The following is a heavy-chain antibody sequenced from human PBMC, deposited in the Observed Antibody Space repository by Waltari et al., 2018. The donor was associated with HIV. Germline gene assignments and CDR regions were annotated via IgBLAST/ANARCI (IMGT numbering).Heavy chain of an antibody. CDR2: MNPNSGNT. J-gene: IGHJ6*02. CDR3: ARGRSRYCTNGVCYDYYYGMDV. Sequence: QVQLVQSGAEVKKPGASVKLSCKASGYTCRSYDIHWVRQAPGQGLEWMAWMNPNSGNTGYAQKFQGRVTMTRNTSISTAYMELSILRSEDTAVYYCARGRSRYCTNGVCYDYYYGMDVWGQGTTVTVSS. D-gene: IGHD2-8*01. V-gene: IGHV1-8*01. CDR1: GYTCRSYD.